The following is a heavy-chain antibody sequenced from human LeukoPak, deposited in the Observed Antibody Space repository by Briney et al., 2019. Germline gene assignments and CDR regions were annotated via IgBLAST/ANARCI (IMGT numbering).Heavy chain of an antibody. J-gene: IGHJ4*02. CDR1: GYTLTELS. CDR3: APAPGGGYFYFDY. V-gene: IGHV1-24*01. D-gene: IGHD3-22*01. Sequence: ASVKVSCKVSGYTLTELSMHWVRQAPGKGLEWMGGFDPEDGETIYAKKFQGRVTMTEDTSTDTAYMELSSLRSEDTAVYYCAPAPGGGYFYFDYWGKGTLVTVSS. CDR2: FDPEDGET.